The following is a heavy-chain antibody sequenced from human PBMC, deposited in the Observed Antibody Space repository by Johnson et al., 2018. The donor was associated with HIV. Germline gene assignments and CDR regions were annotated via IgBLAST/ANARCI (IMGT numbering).Heavy chain of an antibody. D-gene: IGHD1-26*01. V-gene: IGHV3-30*18. CDR2: ISYDGSNK. J-gene: IGHJ3*01. CDR3: AKDLGGSKTDE. CDR1: GFSFSSYG. Sequence: VQLVESGGGVVQPGRSLRLSCAASGFSFSSYGIHWVRQAPGKGLEWVAVISYDGSNKYYADSVKGRFTISRDNSKNTLYLQMNSLTSEYTAVYYCAKDLGGSKTDEWGQGTMVTVSS.